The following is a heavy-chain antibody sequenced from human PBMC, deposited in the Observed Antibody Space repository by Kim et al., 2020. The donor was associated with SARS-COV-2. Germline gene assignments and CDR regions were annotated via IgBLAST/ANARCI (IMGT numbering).Heavy chain of an antibody. CDR1: GYTFTSYY. CDR3: ARDRPPATMVQGPDAFDI. CDR2: INPSGGST. Sequence: ASVKVSCKASGYTFTSYYMHWVRQAPGQGLEWMGIINPSGGSTSYAQKFQGRVTMTRDTSTSTVYMELSSLRSEDTAVYYCARDRPPATMVQGPDAFDIWGQGTMVTVSS. V-gene: IGHV1-46*01. D-gene: IGHD3-10*01. J-gene: IGHJ3*02.